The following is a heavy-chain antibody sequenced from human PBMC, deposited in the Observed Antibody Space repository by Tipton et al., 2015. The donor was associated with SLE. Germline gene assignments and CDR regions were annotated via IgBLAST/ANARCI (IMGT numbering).Heavy chain of an antibody. CDR2: ISGSGSSI. CDR3: ARYIVSMIGGMDV. V-gene: IGHV3-11*01. J-gene: IGHJ6*02. D-gene: IGHD5/OR15-5a*01. CDR1: GFTFSDYY. Sequence: GSLRLSCAASGFTFSDYYMSWIRQAPGKGLEWVSYISGSGSSIYYPDSVKGRFTISRDNAMKSLYLQMNSLRAEDTAVYYCARYIVSMIGGMDVWGQGTTVTVSS.